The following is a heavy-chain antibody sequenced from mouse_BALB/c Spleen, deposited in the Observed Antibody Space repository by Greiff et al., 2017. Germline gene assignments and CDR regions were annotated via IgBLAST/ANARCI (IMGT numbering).Heavy chain of an antibody. Sequence: HLVESGPELVKPGASVKVSCKASGYAFTSYNMYWVKQSHGKSLEWIGYIDPYNGGTSYNQKFKGKATLTVDKSSSTAYMHLNSLTSEDSAVYYCARNYGSSYDYAMDYWGQGTSVTVSS. V-gene: IGHV1S135*01. CDR1: GYAFTSYN. D-gene: IGHD1-1*01. CDR2: IDPYNGGT. J-gene: IGHJ4*01. CDR3: ARNYGSSYDYAMDY.